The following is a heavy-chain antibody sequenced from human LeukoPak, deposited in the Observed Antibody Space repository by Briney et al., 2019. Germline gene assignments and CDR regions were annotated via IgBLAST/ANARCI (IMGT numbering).Heavy chain of an antibody. CDR3: ARSSGAYRSFDY. Sequence: SETLSLTCTVSGGSISSYYWSWVRQPPGKGLEWIGYVYYSGTTDYNPSLKSRVTISVDTSNNQFSLRVSSVTAADTAVYYCARSSGAYRSFDYWGQGTLVPVSS. CDR2: VYYSGTT. D-gene: IGHD1-26*01. J-gene: IGHJ4*02. CDR1: GGSISSYY. V-gene: IGHV4-59*01.